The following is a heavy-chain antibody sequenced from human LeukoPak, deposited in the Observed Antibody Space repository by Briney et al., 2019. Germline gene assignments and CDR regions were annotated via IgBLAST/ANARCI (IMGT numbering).Heavy chain of an antibody. CDR2: ISGSGGST. CDR3: AKDPNYYDSSGYYSGYYFDY. CDR1: GFTFSSYA. D-gene: IGHD3-22*01. J-gene: IGHJ4*02. V-gene: IGHV3-23*01. Sequence: GGSLRLSCAASGFTFSSYAMSWVRQAPGKGLEWVSAISGSGGSTYYADSVKGRFTISRDNSKNTLYLQMNSLRAEDTAVYYCAKDPNYYDSSGYYSGYYFDYWGQGTLVTVSS.